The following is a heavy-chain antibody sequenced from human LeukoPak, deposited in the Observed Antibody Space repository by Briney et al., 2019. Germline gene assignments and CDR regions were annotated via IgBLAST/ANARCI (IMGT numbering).Heavy chain of an antibody. CDR1: GYTFTSYA. D-gene: IGHD3-16*01. V-gene: IGHV1-18*01. CDR3: ARDGWGILSWFDP. J-gene: IGHJ5*02. Sequence: ASVKVSCKASGYTFTSYAMNWVRQAPGQGLEWMGWISAYNGNTNYAQKLQGRVTMTTDTSTSTAYMELRSLRSDDTAVYYCARDGWGILSWFDPWGQGTLVTVSS. CDR2: ISAYNGNT.